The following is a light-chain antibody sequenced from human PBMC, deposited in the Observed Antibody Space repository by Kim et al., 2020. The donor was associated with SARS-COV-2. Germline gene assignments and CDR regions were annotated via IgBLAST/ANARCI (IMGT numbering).Light chain of an antibody. CDR1: SANIGSNY. Sequence: GQRVTISCSGSSANIGSNYVYCYQQLPGPAPKLLIYRNNQRPSGVPDRFSGSKSGTSASLAISGLRSEDEADYYCAAWDDSLSVVVFGGGTQLTVL. J-gene: IGLJ2*01. CDR3: AAWDDSLSVVV. CDR2: RNN. V-gene: IGLV1-47*01.